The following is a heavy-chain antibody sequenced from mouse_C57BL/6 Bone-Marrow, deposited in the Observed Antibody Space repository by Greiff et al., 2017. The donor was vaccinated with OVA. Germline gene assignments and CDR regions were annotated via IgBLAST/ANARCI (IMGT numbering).Heavy chain of an antibody. J-gene: IGHJ4*01. D-gene: IGHD1-1*01. Sequence: EVKLMESGGGLVQPGGSLKLSCAASGFTFSDYGMAWVRQAPRKGPEWVAFISNLAYSIYYADTVTGRFTISRENAKNTLYLEMSSLRSEDTAMYYCARHPSSNDYAMDYWGQGTSVTVSS. CDR2: ISNLAYSI. CDR1: GFTFSDYG. V-gene: IGHV5-15*01. CDR3: ARHPSSNDYAMDY.